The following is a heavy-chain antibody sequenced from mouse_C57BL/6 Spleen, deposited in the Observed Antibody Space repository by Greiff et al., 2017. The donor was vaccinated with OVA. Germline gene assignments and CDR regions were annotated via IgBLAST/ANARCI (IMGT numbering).Heavy chain of an antibody. D-gene: IGHD1-1*01. Sequence: VKLMESGAELVRPGTSVKMSCKASGYTFTNYWIGWAKQRPGHGLEWIGDIYPGGGYTNYNEKFKGKATLTADKSSSTAYMQFSSLTSEDSAIYYCARSGYYGSSYGWYFDVWGTGTTVTVSS. CDR1: GYTFTNYW. CDR3: ARSGYYGSSYGWYFDV. J-gene: IGHJ1*03. V-gene: IGHV1-63*01. CDR2: IYPGGGYT.